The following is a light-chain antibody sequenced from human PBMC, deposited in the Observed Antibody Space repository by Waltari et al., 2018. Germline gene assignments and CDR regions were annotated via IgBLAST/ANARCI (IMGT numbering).Light chain of an antibody. Sequence: EIVLTQSPATLSLSLGERATLSCRASESVSSSLAWYQQKPGQAPRLLIYGASSRATGIPDRFSGSGSGTDFTLTISSLEPEDFAVYYCQQYSNWPQYSFGQGTKVEIK. CDR3: QQYSNWPQYS. CDR2: GAS. J-gene: IGKJ2*03. CDR1: ESVSSS. V-gene: IGKV3-15*01.